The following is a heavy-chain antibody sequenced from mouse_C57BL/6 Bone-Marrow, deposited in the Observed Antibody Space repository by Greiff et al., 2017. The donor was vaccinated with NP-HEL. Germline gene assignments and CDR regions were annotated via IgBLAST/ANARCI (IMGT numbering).Heavy chain of an antibody. CDR1: GYTFTSYT. CDR2: INPSSGYT. V-gene: IGHV1-4*01. Sequence: QVQLQQSGAELARPGASVKMSCKASGYTFTSYTMHWVKQRPGQGLEWIGYINPSSGYTKYNQKYKDKATLTADKSSSTAYMQLSSLTSEDSAVYYCARIDVGSNYFDYWGQGTTLTVSS. D-gene: IGHD1-1*01. CDR3: ARIDVGSNYFDY. J-gene: IGHJ2*01.